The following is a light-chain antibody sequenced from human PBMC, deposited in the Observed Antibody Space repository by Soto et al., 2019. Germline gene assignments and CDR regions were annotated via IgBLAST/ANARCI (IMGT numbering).Light chain of an antibody. Sequence: EIVLTQSPDTLSLSPGERATLSCRASQSVTTSYLAWYQRKPGQAPRLLIYGASSRATGIPNRFSGSGSGTDFTLTISRLEPEDCAVYYCQHYGSSPRFGQGTKVEIK. J-gene: IGKJ1*01. V-gene: IGKV3-20*01. CDR2: GAS. CDR1: QSVTTSY. CDR3: QHYGSSPR.